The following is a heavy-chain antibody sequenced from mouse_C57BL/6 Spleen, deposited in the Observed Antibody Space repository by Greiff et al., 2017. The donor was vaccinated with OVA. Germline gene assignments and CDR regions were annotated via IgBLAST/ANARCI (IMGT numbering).Heavy chain of an antibody. D-gene: IGHD2-4*01. Sequence: QVQLKQPGAELVKPGASVKVSCKASGYTFTSYWMHWVKQRPGQGLEWIGRIHPSDSDTNYNQKFKGKATLTVDKSSSTAYMQLSSLTSEDSAVYYCAPMITSLYYYAMDYWGQGTSVTVSS. V-gene: IGHV1-74*01. CDR1: GYTFTSYW. J-gene: IGHJ4*01. CDR2: IHPSDSDT. CDR3: APMITSLYYYAMDY.